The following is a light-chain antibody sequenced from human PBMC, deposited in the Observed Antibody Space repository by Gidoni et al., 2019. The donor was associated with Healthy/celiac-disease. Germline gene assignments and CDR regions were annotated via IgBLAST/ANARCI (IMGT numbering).Light chain of an antibody. V-gene: IGKV3-20*01. CDR3: QQYGSPYT. CDR2: GAS. Sequence: DIVLTQSPGTLSLSPGERATLSCRASQSVSSSYLAWYQQKPGQAPRLLIYGASSSATGIPDRFSGSGSGTDFTLTISRLEPEDFAVYYCQQYGSPYTFGQGTKLEIK. CDR1: QSVSSSY. J-gene: IGKJ2*01.